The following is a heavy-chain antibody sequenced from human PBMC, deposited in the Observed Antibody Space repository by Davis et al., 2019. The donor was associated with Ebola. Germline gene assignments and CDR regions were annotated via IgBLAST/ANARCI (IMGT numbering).Heavy chain of an antibody. CDR1: GFTFSSYG. Sequence: PGGSLRLSCAASGFTFSSYGMHWVRQAPGKGLEWVAVISYDGSNKYYADSVKGRFTISRDNSKNTLYLQMNSLRAEDTAVYYCAKPVLRFLEWPYYFDYWGQGTLVTVSS. CDR2: ISYDGSNK. D-gene: IGHD3-3*01. CDR3: AKPVLRFLEWPYYFDY. J-gene: IGHJ4*02. V-gene: IGHV3-30*18.